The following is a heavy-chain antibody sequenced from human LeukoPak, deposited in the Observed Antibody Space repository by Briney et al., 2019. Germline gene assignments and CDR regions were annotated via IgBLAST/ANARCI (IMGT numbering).Heavy chain of an antibody. V-gene: IGHV4-59*01. CDR2: IYYSGST. CDR1: YX. CDR3: ARSLGHDAFDI. Sequence: YXXXXIRQPPGXGLEWIGYIYYSGSTNYNPSLKSRVTISVDTSKNQFSLKLSSVTAADTAVYYCARSLGHDAFDIWGQGTMVTVSS. J-gene: IGHJ3*02. D-gene: IGHD1-26*01.